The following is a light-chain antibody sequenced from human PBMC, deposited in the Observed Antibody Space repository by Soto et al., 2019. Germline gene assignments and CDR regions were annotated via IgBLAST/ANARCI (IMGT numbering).Light chain of an antibody. Sequence: EIVLTQSPGTLSLSPGERATLSCSASQSVSSSYLAWYQQKTGQAPRLLIYGASSRATGIPDRFSGSGSGTDFTLTISRLEPEDVAVYYCQQYGSSWTFGQGTKVEIK. J-gene: IGKJ1*01. CDR3: QQYGSSWT. CDR1: QSVSSSY. V-gene: IGKV3-20*01. CDR2: GAS.